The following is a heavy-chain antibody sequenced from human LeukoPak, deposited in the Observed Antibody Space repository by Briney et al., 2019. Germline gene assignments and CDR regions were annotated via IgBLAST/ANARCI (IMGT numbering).Heavy chain of an antibody. CDR1: GYTFTSYY. CDR3: ARDRIAAAATLEGYFDY. CDR2: INPSGGNT. J-gene: IGHJ4*02. V-gene: IGHV1-46*01. D-gene: IGHD6-13*01. Sequence: GASVKVSCKASGYTFTSYYMHWVRQAPGQGLEWMGIINPSGGNTSYAQKFQGRVTMTRDTSTSTVYMELSSLRSEDTAVYYCARDRIAAAATLEGYFDYWGQGTLVTVSS.